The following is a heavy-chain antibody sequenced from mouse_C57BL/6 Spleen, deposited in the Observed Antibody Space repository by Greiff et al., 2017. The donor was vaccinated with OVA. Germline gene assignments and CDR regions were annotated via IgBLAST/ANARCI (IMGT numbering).Heavy chain of an antibody. J-gene: IGHJ4*01. CDR3: DVGLGGYYAMDY. CDR1: GFSLTSYG. Sequence: VQLVESGPGLVAPSPSLSITCTVSGFSLTSYGVDWVSQSPGKGLEWLGVIWGVGGTNYNSALKSSLSISKDNSKSQVFLKMNSLQTDDTAMYDCDVGLGGYYAMDYWGQGTSVTVSS. D-gene: IGHD3-3*01. CDR2: IWGVGGT. V-gene: IGHV2-6*01.